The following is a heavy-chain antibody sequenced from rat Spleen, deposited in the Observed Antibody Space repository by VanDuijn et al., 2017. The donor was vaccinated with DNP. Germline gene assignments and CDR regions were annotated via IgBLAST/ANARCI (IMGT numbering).Heavy chain of an antibody. D-gene: IGHD1-4*01. CDR1: GFSLTTSG. V-gene: IGHV2S12*01. CDR2: LSSGGGT. Sequence: QVQLRESGPGLVQPSQTLSLTCAVSGFSLTTSGVSWVRQPPGKGLAWIAALSSGGGTYYNSALKSRLTISRDTSKSQVFLKMTSLQTEETAIYFCTRGGYPGDAMDAWGQGTSVTVSS. CDR3: TRGGYPGDAMDA. J-gene: IGHJ4*01.